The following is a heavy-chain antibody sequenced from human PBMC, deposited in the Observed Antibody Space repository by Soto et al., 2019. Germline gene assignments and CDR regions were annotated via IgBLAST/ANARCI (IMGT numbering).Heavy chain of an antibody. J-gene: IGHJ4*02. Sequence: GGSLRLSCAASGFTFSSYGMHWVRQAPGKGLEWVAVIWSDGSKKYYADSVKGRFTISRDNSKSTLFLQMNSLRAEDTAVYYCARDGSSTYSVDHWGQVPLLTVST. D-gene: IGHD2-21*01. CDR3: ARDGSSTYSVDH. V-gene: IGHV3-33*01. CDR2: IWSDGSKK. CDR1: GFTFSSYG.